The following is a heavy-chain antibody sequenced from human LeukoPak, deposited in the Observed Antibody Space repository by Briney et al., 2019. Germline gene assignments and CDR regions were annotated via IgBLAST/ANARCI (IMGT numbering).Heavy chain of an antibody. CDR3: ARGRGTYYFDY. V-gene: IGHV3-53*01. D-gene: IGHD3-10*01. J-gene: IGHJ4*02. CDR2: IYSGGST. Sequence: GGSLRLSCAASGCTVSTNYMSWVRQAPGKGREWVSVIYSGGSTYYADSVKGRFTISRDNSKNTLYLQMNSLRTEDMAVYYCARGRGTYYFDYWGQGTPVTVSS. CDR1: GCTVSTNY.